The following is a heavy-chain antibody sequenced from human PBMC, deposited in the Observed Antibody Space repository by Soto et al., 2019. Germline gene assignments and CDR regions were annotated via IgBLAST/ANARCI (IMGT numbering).Heavy chain of an antibody. D-gene: IGHD4-17*01. CDR3: ARDGRAYGDSSWFDP. V-gene: IGHV4-59*01. CDR2: IYYSGST. Sequence: SETLSLTCTVXGGSISSYYWSWIRQPPGKGLEWIGYIYYSGSTNYNPSLKSRVTISVDTSKNQFSLKLSSVTAVDTAVYYCARDGRAYGDSSWFDPWGQGTLVTVSS. J-gene: IGHJ5*02. CDR1: GGSISSYY.